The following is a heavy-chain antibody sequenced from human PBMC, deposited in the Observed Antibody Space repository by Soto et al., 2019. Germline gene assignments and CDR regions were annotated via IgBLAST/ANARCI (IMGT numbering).Heavy chain of an antibody. CDR2: INAGNGNT. CDR1: GYTFTSYA. D-gene: IGHD3-22*01. Sequence: ASVKVSCKASGYTFTSYAMHWVRQAPGQRLEWMGWINAGNGNTKYSQKFQGRVTITRDTSASTAYMELISLRSEDTAVYYCARATVITGRPQSDYGMDVWGQGTTVTVSS. J-gene: IGHJ6*02. CDR3: ARATVITGRPQSDYGMDV. V-gene: IGHV1-3*01.